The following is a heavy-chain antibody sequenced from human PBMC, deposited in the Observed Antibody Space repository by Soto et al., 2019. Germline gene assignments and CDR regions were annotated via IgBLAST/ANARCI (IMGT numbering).Heavy chain of an antibody. J-gene: IGHJ4*02. CDR3: AKEYGYYDSSGYYDYFDY. V-gene: IGHV3-30*18. CDR2: ISYDGSNK. CDR1: GFTFSSYG. D-gene: IGHD3-22*01. Sequence: GGSLRLSCAASGFTFSSYGMHWVRQAPGKGLEWVAVISYDGSNKYYADSVKGRFTISRDNSKNTLYLQMNSLRAEDTAVYYCAKEYGYYDSSGYYDYFDYWGQGTLVTVSS.